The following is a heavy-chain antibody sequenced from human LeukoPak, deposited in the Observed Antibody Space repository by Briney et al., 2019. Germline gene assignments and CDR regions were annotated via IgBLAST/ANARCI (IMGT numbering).Heavy chain of an antibody. CDR3: ARGRIVVVPAAMKFLGWFDP. D-gene: IGHD2-2*01. CDR1: GGSISSGDYY. J-gene: IGHJ5*02. V-gene: IGHV4-30-4*01. Sequence: PSQTLSLTCTVSGGSISSGDYYWSWIRQPPGKGLEWIGYIYYSGSTYYNPSLKSRVTISVDTSKNQFSLKLSSVTAADTAVYYCARGRIVVVPAAMKFLGWFDPWGQGTLVTVSS. CDR2: IYYSGST.